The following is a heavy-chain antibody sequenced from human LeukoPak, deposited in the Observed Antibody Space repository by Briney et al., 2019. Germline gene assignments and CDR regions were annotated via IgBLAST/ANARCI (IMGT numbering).Heavy chain of an antibody. Sequence: ASVKVSCKASGYTFTGYYMHWVRQAPGQGLEWMGWINPNSGGTNYAQKFQGRVTMTRDTSISTAYMELSSLRSEDTAVYHCAAELYSGSYGRCCSFAFWGQGTQVTVSS. J-gene: IGHJ4*02. V-gene: IGHV1-2*02. CDR2: INPNSGGT. D-gene: IGHD1-26*01. CDR3: AAELYSGSYGRCCSFAF. CDR1: GYTFTGYY.